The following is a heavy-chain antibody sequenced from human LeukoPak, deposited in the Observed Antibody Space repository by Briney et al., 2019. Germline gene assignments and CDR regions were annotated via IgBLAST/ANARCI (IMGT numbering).Heavy chain of an antibody. V-gene: IGHV4-39*07. Sequence: SETLSLTCTVSGGSISSSSYYWGWIRQPPGKGLEWIGNIYYSGSTYYNPSLKSRVTISVDTSKNQFSLKLSSVTAADTAVYYCARVNHGRGYSYGYCLLYWGQGTLVTVSS. CDR1: GGSISSSSYY. CDR2: IYYSGST. J-gene: IGHJ4*02. CDR3: ARVNHGRGYSYGYCLLY. D-gene: IGHD5-18*01.